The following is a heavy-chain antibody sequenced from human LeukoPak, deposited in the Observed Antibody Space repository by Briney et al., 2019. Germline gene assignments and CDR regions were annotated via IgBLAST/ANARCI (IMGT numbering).Heavy chain of an antibody. J-gene: IGHJ4*02. Sequence: GGSLRLSCAASGFTFSSYAMSWVRQAPGEGLEWVSVISASGGSTYFADSVKGRFTISRDNSKKTLYLQMNSLRAEDTAVYFCAKGQQLIRGGYFDYWGQGTLVTVSS. CDR3: AKGQQLIRGGYFDY. CDR2: ISASGGST. V-gene: IGHV3-23*01. CDR1: GFTFSSYA. D-gene: IGHD6-13*01.